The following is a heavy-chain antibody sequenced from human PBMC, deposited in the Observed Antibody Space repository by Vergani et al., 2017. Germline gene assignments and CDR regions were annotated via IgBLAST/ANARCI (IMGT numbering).Heavy chain of an antibody. D-gene: IGHD3-10*01. CDR2: IYSGGST. CDR3: ARGRNDYYGSGSYDPGYYYGMDV. CDR1: GFTVSSNY. V-gene: IGHV3-53*01. J-gene: IGHJ6*02. Sequence: EVQLVESGGGLIQPGGSLRLSCAASGFTVSSNYMSWVRQAPGKGLEWVSGIYSGGSTYYADSVKGRFTISSDNSENTLYLQMNSLRAEDTAVYYCARGRNDYYGSGSYDPGYYYGMDVWGQGTTVTVSS.